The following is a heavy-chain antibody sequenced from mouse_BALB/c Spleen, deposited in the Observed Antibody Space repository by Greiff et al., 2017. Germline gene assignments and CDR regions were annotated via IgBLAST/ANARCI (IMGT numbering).Heavy chain of an antibody. Sequence: VQLKQSGPGLVKPSQSLSLTCTVTGYSITSDYAWNWIRQFPGNKLEWMGYISYSGSTSYNPSLKSRISITRDTSKNQFFLQLNSVTTEDTATYYCARGNNPWGQGTTLTVSS. D-gene: IGHD1-3*01. CDR3: ARGNNP. CDR1: GYSITSDYA. J-gene: IGHJ2*01. CDR2: ISYSGST. V-gene: IGHV3-2*02.